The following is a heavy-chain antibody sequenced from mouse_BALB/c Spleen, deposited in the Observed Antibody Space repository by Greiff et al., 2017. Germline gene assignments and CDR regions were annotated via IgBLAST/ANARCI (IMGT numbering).Heavy chain of an antibody. CDR2: IDPANGNT. Sequence: EVKLVESGAELVKPGASVKLSCTASGFNIKDTYMHWVKQRPEQGLEWIGRIDPANGNTKYDPKFQGKATITADTSSNTAYLQLSSLTSEDTAVYYCARSDYDDALYAMDYWGQGTSVTVSS. V-gene: IGHV14-3*02. D-gene: IGHD2-4*01. CDR3: ARSDYDDALYAMDY. J-gene: IGHJ4*01. CDR1: GFNIKDTY.